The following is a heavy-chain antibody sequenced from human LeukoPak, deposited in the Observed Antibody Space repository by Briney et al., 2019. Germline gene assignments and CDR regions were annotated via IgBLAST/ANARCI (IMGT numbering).Heavy chain of an antibody. D-gene: IGHD2-15*01. Sequence: PSETQSLTCTVSGGSISSSSYYWGWIRQPPGKGLEWIGSIYYSGSTYYNPSLKSRVTISVDTSKNQFSLKLSSVTAADTAVYYCARVAARRYCSGGSCYGGYYYYYYMDVWGKGTTVTVSS. CDR1: GGSISSSSYY. CDR3: ARVAARRYCSGGSCYGGYYYYYYMDV. V-gene: IGHV4-39*07. J-gene: IGHJ6*03. CDR2: IYYSGST.